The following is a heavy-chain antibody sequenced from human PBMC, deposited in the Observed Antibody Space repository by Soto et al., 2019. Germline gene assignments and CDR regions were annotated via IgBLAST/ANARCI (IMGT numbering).Heavy chain of an antibody. CDR1: GFTFSSYA. V-gene: IGHV3-23*01. CDR2: IGRSGGST. CDR3: AKSNFRDYVRSGGVYFLHY. Sequence: EVHLLESGGGSVQPGGSVQPGGSLRLSCAASGFTFSSYAMTWVRQAPGKGLEWVSNIGRSGGSTYYADSVKGRFTISRDNSKNTLYLQLNRLRAEDTAVYYCAKSNFRDYVRSGGVYFLHYWGQGTLVTVSS. J-gene: IGHJ4*02. D-gene: IGHD3-16*01.